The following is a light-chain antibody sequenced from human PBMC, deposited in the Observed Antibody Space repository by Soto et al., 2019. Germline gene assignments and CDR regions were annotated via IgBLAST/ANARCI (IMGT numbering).Light chain of an antibody. CDR1: QSVSSSY. V-gene: IGKV3-20*01. CDR2: GAS. Sequence: EIVLTQSPGTLSLSPGERATLSCRASQSVSSSYLAWYQQKPGQAPRLLIYGASSRATGIPDRFSGSGSGTDLNLTISRLEPEDFAVYYCQQYGSSPRYTFGQGTKLEIK. CDR3: QQYGSSPRYT. J-gene: IGKJ2*01.